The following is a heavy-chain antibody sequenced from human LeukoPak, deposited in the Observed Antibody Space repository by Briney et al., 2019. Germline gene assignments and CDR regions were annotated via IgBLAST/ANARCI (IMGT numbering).Heavy chain of an antibody. CDR1: GGSISSGGYS. CDR3: ARMVAPLYWYFDL. J-gene: IGHJ2*01. Sequence: SETLSLTCAVSGGSISSGGYSWSWIRQPPGKGLEWIGYIYHSGSTYYNPSLKSRVTISVDRSKNQFSLKLSSVTAADTAVYYCARMVAPLYWYFDLWGRGTLVTVSS. D-gene: IGHD2-15*01. CDR2: IYHSGST. V-gene: IGHV4-30-2*01.